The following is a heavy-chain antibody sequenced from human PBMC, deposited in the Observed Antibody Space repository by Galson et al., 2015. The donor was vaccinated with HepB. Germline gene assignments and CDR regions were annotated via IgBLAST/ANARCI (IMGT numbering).Heavy chain of an antibody. J-gene: IGHJ4*02. CDR3: ALEGRRYCSGGSCSDFDY. D-gene: IGHD2-15*01. CDR1: GYTFTSYG. Sequence: SVKVSCKASGYTFTSYGISWVRQAPGQGLEWMGWISAYNGNTNYAQKLQGRVTMTTDTSTSTAYMELRSLRSDDTAVYYCALEGRRYCSGGSCSDFDYWGQGTLVTVSS. CDR2: ISAYNGNT. V-gene: IGHV1-18*01.